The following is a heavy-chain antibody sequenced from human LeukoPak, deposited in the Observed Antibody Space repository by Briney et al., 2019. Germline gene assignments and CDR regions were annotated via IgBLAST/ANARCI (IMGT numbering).Heavy chain of an antibody. CDR3: ARRADWGADAFDI. D-gene: IGHD7-27*01. Sequence: ASVKVSCKASGYTFTGYYMHWVRQAPGQGLEWMGWINPNSGGTNYAQKFQGRVTMTRDTSISTAYMELSRLRSDDTAVYYCARRADWGADAFDIWGQGTMVTVSS. CDR2: INPNSGGT. CDR1: GYTFTGYY. V-gene: IGHV1-2*02. J-gene: IGHJ3*02.